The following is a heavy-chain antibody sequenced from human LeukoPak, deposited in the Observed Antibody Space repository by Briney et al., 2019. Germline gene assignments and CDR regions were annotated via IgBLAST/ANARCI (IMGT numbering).Heavy chain of an antibody. D-gene: IGHD3-22*01. J-gene: IGHJ4*02. V-gene: IGHV4-34*01. CDR2: INHSGST. CDR3: ARRLLGYDSSGYYYRRGNYFDY. Sequence: SETLSLTCTVSGGSISSYYWSWIRQPPGKGLEWIGEINHSGSTNYNPSLKSRVTISVDTSKNQFSLKLSSVTAADTAVYYCARRLLGYDSSGYYYRRGNYFDYWGQGTLVTVSS. CDR1: GGSISSYY.